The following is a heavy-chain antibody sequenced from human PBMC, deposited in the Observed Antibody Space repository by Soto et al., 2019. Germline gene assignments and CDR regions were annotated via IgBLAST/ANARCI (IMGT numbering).Heavy chain of an antibody. J-gene: IGHJ5*02. CDR1: GFTFKDYA. D-gene: IGHD1-26*01. CDR2: ISGSGAST. CDR3: AKDQAVGALVGLDP. V-gene: IGHV3-23*01. Sequence: PGGSLRLSCAASGFTFKDYAMSWVRQAPGKGLEWVSAISGSGASTYYADSVKGRFTISRDNPKNTLSLQMNSLRAEDTALYYCAKDQAVGALVGLDPWGQGTLVTVSS.